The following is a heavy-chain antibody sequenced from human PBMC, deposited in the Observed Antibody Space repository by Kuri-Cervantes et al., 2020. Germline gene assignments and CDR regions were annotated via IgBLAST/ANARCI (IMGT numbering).Heavy chain of an antibody. D-gene: IGHD4-17*01. CDR2: ISGSGGST. CDR1: GFSFSSDA. V-gene: IGHV3-23*01. CDR3: AREMATVTKAFSGAFDI. Sequence: GGSLRLSCAGSGFSFSSDAMSWVRQAPGKGLEWVSGISGSGGSTYYADSVKGRFTISRDNSKNTLYLQMNSLRAEDTAVYYCAREMATVTKAFSGAFDIWGQGTMVTVSS. J-gene: IGHJ3*02.